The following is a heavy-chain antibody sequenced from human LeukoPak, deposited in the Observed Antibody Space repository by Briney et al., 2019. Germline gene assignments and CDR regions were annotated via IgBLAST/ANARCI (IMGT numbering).Heavy chain of an antibody. V-gene: IGHV3-7*01. J-gene: IGHJ4*02. D-gene: IGHD2-2*01. CDR2: IKEDGSEK. CDR3: ARGPTSCYLGCVDY. CDR1: GISFSGNW. Sequence: PGGSLRLSCAASGISFSGNWMGWVRQAPGKGLEWVANIKEDGSEKYYVDSVKGRFTISRDNAKNSLYLQMNSLRAEDTAVYYCARGPTSCYLGCVDYWGQGTLVTVSS.